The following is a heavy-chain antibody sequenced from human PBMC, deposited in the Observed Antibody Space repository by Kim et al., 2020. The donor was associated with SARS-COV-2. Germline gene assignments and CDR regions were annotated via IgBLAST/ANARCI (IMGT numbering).Heavy chain of an antibody. V-gene: IGHV3-33*01. CDR1: GFTFSSYG. CDR2: IWYDGSNK. J-gene: IGHJ6*02. CDR3: AIDLQPPGYSSSWYIVYYGMDD. Sequence: GGSLRLSCAASGFTFSSYGMHWVRQAPGKGLEWVAVIWYDGSNKYYADSVKGRFTISRDNSKNTLYLQINSQRAEDTAVYYCAIDLQPPGYSSSWYIVYYGMDDRGHGTTVAVSS. D-gene: IGHD6-13*01.